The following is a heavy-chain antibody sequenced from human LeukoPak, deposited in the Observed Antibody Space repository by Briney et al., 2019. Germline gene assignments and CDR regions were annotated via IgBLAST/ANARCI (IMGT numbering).Heavy chain of an antibody. J-gene: IGHJ4*02. CDR3: ARSIAAAGTGDFDY. D-gene: IGHD6-13*01. Sequence: SETLSLTCTVSGGSISSYYWSWIRQPPGKGLEWIGYIYYSGSTNYNPSLKSRVTISVDTSKNQFSLKLSSVTAADTAVYYCARSIAAAGTGDFDYWGRGTLVTVSS. V-gene: IGHV4-59*01. CDR2: IYYSGST. CDR1: GGSISSYY.